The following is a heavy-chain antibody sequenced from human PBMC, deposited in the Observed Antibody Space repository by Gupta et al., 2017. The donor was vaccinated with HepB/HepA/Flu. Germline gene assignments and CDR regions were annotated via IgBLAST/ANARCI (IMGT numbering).Heavy chain of an antibody. CDR2: SYYRSKWYN. J-gene: IGHJ2*01. Sequence: QVQLQQSGPGLVKPSQTLSLTCAISGDSVSSNSAAWNWIRQSPSRGLEWLGRSYYRSKWYNDYAVSVKSRITINPDTSKNQFSLQLNSVTPEDTAVYYCARAPIQYLLLNWYFDLWGRGTLVTVSS. D-gene: IGHD4-11*01. CDR3: ARAPIQYLLLNWYFDL. V-gene: IGHV6-1*01. CDR1: GDSVSSNSAA.